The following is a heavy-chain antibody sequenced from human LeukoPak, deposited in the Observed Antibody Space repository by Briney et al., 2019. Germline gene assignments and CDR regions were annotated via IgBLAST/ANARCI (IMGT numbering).Heavy chain of an antibody. CDR2: ISSSSSTI. CDR1: GFTFSSYA. CDR3: ARPDVPYSSSYYFDY. J-gene: IGHJ4*02. Sequence: GGSLRLSCAASGFTFSSYAMSWVRQAPGKGLEWVSYISSSSSTIYYADSVKGRFTISRDNAKNSLYLQMNSLRAEDTAVYYCARPDVPYSSSYYFDYWGQGTLVTVSS. V-gene: IGHV3-48*04. D-gene: IGHD6-19*01.